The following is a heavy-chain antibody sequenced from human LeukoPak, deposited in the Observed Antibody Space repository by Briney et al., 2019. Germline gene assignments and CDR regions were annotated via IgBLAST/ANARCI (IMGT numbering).Heavy chain of an antibody. CDR2: IYHSGST. D-gene: IGHD4-11*01. V-gene: IGHV4-38-2*02. J-gene: IGHJ5*02. Sequence: PSETLSLTCTVSGYSISSGYYWGWIRQPPGKGLEWIGSIYHSGSTYYNPSLKSRVTISVDTSKNQFSLKLSSVTAADTAVYYCARELGDYSKGGWFDPWGQGTLVTVSS. CDR3: ARELGDYSKGGWFDP. CDR1: GYSISSGYY.